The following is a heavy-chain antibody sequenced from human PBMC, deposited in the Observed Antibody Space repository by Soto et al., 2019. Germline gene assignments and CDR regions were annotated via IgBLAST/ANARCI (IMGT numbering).Heavy chain of an antibody. CDR1: GFNFSNYN. Sequence: QVQVVESGGGVVQPGRSLRLSCAASGFNFSNYNMHWVRQAPGKGLECVAIISHDGSKQYSAGSVKGRFTISRDNAKNILFLQMDSLRAEDTAVYHCATELKYGTLVHWGQGTLVRVS. D-gene: IGHD2-8*02. CDR3: ATELKYGTLVH. CDR2: ISHDGSKQ. J-gene: IGHJ4*02. V-gene: IGHV3-30*03.